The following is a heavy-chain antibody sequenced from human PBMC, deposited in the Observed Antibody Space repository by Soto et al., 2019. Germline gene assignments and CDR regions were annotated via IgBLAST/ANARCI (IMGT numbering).Heavy chain of an antibody. CDR1: GYIFTDYY. Sequence: ASVKVSCKASGYIFTDYYMHWVRQAPGQELGWMGRINPNSGGTNYAQKFQGRVTMTRDTSISTAYTELSSLRSDDTAVYYCARPTYYYDSSGYGAFDIWGQGTMVTVSS. V-gene: IGHV1-2*06. CDR2: INPNSGGT. D-gene: IGHD3-22*01. J-gene: IGHJ3*02. CDR3: ARPTYYYDSSGYGAFDI.